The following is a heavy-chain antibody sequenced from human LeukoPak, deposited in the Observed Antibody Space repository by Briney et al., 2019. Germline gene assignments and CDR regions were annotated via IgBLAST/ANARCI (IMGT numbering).Heavy chain of an antibody. CDR1: GFTFSSYS. V-gene: IGHV3-48*02. D-gene: IGHD4-17*01. J-gene: IGHJ3*02. CDR2: ISSSSSTI. Sequence: GGSLRLSCAASGFTFSSYSMNWVRQAPGKGLERVSYISSSSSTIYYADSVKGRFTISRDNAKNSLYLQMNSLRDEDTAVYYCARVMPLNYGDYKRGAFDIWGQGTMVTVSS. CDR3: ARVMPLNYGDYKRGAFDI.